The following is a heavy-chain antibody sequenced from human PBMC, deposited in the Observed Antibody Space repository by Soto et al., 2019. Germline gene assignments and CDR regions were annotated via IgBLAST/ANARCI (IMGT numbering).Heavy chain of an antibody. CDR3: ARDRGYYDSSGYSEFDY. CDR1: GGTFSSYA. CDR2: IIPIFGTA. Sequence: EASVKVSCKASGGTFSSYAISWVRQAPGQGLEWMGGIIPIFGTANYAQKFQGRVTITADESTSTAYMELSSLRSEDTAVYYCARDRGYYDSSGYSEFDYWGQGTLVTVSS. D-gene: IGHD3-22*01. V-gene: IGHV1-69*13. J-gene: IGHJ4*02.